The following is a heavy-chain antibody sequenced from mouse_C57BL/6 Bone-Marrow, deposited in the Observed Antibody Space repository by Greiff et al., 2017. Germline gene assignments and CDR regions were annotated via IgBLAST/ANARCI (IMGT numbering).Heavy chain of an antibody. V-gene: IGHV5-6*01. CDR3: GRLRPDD. CDR2: ISSGGSYT. J-gene: IGHJ2*01. CDR1: GFTFSSYG. D-gene: IGHD2-12*01. Sequence: EVMLVESGGDLVKPGGSLKLSCAASGFTFSSYGMSWVRQTPDKRLEWVATISSGGSYTYYPDSVKGRYTISRDNAKNTLYLQVSSLKSEDTAVYYCGRLRPDDWGQGTTLTVSS.